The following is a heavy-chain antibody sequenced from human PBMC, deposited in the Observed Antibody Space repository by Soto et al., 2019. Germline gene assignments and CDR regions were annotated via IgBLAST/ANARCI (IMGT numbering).Heavy chain of an antibody. Sequence: QVQLVQSGAEVKKPGSSVKVSCKASGGTFSSYTISWVRQAPGQGLEWMGRIIPILGIANYAQKFQGRVTITADKSTSTAYMDLSSLRSEDTAVYYCARDNIVVVVAADTGREGDWYFDLWGRGTLVTVSS. CDR1: GGTFSSYT. CDR2: IIPILGIA. V-gene: IGHV1-69*08. CDR3: ARDNIVVVVAADTGREGDWYFDL. D-gene: IGHD2-15*01. J-gene: IGHJ2*01.